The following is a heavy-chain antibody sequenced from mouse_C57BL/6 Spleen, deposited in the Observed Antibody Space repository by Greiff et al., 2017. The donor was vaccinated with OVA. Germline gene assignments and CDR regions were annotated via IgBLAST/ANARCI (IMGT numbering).Heavy chain of an antibody. CDR2: INYDGSST. CDR3: ARDLTDYAMDY. Sequence: EVKLMESEGGLVQPGSSMKLSCTASGFTFSDYYMAWVRQVPEKGLEWVANINYDGSSTYYLDSLKSRFIISRDNAKNILYLQMSSLKSEDTATYYCARDLTDYAMDYWGQGTSVTVSS. V-gene: IGHV5-16*01. CDR1: GFTFSDYY. D-gene: IGHD4-1*01. J-gene: IGHJ4*01.